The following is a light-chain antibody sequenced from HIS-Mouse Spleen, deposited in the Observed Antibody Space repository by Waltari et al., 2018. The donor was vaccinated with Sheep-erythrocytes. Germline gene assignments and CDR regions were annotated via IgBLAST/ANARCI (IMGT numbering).Light chain of an antibody. CDR2: EGS. V-gene: IGLV2-23*03. J-gene: IGLJ2*01. CDR3: CSYAGSSTFHVV. Sequence: QSALTQPASVSGSPGQSITISCTGTSSDVGSYNLVSCYQQHPGKAPKPMIYEGSKRPAGVSHRFSGSKSGNTASLTFSGLQAEDEADYYCCSYAGSSTFHVVFGGGTKLTVL. CDR1: SSDVGSYNL.